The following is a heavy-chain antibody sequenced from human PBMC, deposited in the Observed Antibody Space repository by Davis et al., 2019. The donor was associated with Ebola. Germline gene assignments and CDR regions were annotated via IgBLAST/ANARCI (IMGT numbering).Heavy chain of an antibody. CDR1: GFTFSSYS. V-gene: IGHV3-30*03. CDR2: ISYDGSNK. D-gene: IGHD3-22*01. CDR3: ARAHSSGYYPYYFDY. Sequence: GGSLRLSCAASGFTFSSYSMNWVRQAPGKGLEWVAVISYDGSNKYYADSVKGRFTISRDNAKNSLYLQMNSLRAEDTAVYYCARAHSSGYYPYYFDYWGQGTLVTVSS. J-gene: IGHJ4*02.